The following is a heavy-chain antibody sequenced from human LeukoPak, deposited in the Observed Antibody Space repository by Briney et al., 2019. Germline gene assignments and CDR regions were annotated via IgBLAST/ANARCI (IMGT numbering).Heavy chain of an antibody. CDR2: IHKDGSEK. CDR1: GFTFRNYW. V-gene: IGHV3-7*05. D-gene: IGHD3-10*01. J-gene: IGHJ5*02. CDR3: VRGSSGTVVRGVAWAWFDP. Sequence: GGSLRLSCVASGFTFRNYWMTWVRQAPGQGLEWVANIHKDGSEKYFVASVWGRFTISRDNAKDSLYLQMSSLRAEDTAVYYCVRGSSGTVVRGVAWAWFDPWGQGTLVTVSS.